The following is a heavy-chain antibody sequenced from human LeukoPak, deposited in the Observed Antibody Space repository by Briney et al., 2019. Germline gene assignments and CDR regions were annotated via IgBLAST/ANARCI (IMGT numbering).Heavy chain of an antibody. V-gene: IGHV1-18*01. CDR1: GYTFTSYG. CDR2: ISAYNGNT. D-gene: IGHD6-19*01. J-gene: IGHJ4*02. Sequence: ASVKVSCKASGYTFTSYGISWVRQAPGQGLEWMGWISAYNGNTNYAQKLQGRVTMTRNTSISTAYMELSSLRSEDTAVYYCARFSGWSDIDYWGQGTLVTVSS. CDR3: ARFSGWSDIDY.